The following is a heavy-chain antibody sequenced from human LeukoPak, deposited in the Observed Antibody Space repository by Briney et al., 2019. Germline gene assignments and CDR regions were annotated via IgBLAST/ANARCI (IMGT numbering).Heavy chain of an antibody. J-gene: IGHJ4*02. Sequence: PSETLSLTCAVSGYSISSGYHWGWIRQPPGKGLEWVGSNYHSGSTYYNPSLKSRVTISVDTSKNQFSLKLSSLTAADTAVYYCARYVWGSYPTFEDYWGQGTLVTVSS. CDR3: ARYVWGSYPTFEDY. D-gene: IGHD3-16*02. V-gene: IGHV4-38-2*01. CDR2: NYHSGST. CDR1: GYSISSGYH.